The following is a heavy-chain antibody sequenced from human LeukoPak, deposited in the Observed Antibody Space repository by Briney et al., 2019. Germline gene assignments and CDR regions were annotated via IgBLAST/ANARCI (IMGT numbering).Heavy chain of an antibody. CDR3: ASTPETYYYDSSGSSGYYYYGMDV. CDR1: GGSISSYY. CDR2: IYYSGST. D-gene: IGHD3-22*01. J-gene: IGHJ6*02. V-gene: IGHV4-59*01. Sequence: TSETLSLTCTVSGGSISSYYWSWIRQPPGKGLEWIGYIYYSGSTNYNPSLKSRVTISVDTSKNQFSLKLSSVTAADTAVYYCASTPETYYYDSSGSSGYYYYGMDVWGQETTVTVSS.